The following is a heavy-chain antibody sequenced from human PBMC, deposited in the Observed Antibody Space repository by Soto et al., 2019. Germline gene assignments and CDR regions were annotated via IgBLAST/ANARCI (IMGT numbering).Heavy chain of an antibody. J-gene: IGHJ4*02. D-gene: IGHD6-13*01. V-gene: IGHV5-10-1*01. CDR2: IDPSDSYT. Sequence: GESLKISCKGSGYSFTSYWISWVRQMPGKGLEWMGRIDPSDSYTNYSPSFQGHVTISADESISTAYLQWSSLKASDTAMYYCARHDWTSSSWYEAYWGQGTLVTVSS. CDR1: GYSFTSYW. CDR3: ARHDWTSSSWYEAY.